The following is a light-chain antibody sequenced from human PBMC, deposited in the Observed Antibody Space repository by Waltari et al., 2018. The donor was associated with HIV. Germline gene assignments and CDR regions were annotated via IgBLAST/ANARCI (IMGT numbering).Light chain of an antibody. CDR2: RNS. CDR1: NPGSKD. Sequence: SYELTQPPSVSVALGQTARISCGGNNPGSKDVHGYQPKTGQAPVMVIYRNSNRPSGIPERFSGSNSGNTATLTISRAQAGDEADYYCQVWDSSTVVFGGGTKLTVL. V-gene: IGLV3-9*01. J-gene: IGLJ2*01. CDR3: QVWDSSTVV.